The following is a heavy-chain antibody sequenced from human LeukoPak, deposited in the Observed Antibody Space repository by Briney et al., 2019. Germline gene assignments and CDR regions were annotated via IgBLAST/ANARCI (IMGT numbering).Heavy chain of an antibody. CDR3: ARVLSAAGFDFDY. Sequence: PGGSLRLSCAASGFTFSSYSMNWVRQAPGKGLEWVSSISSSSYIYYADSVKGRFTISRDNAKNSLYLQMNSLRAEDTAVYYCARVLSAAGFDFDYWGQGTLVTVSS. D-gene: IGHD3-10*01. V-gene: IGHV3-21*01. CDR2: ISSSSYI. J-gene: IGHJ4*02. CDR1: GFTFSSYS.